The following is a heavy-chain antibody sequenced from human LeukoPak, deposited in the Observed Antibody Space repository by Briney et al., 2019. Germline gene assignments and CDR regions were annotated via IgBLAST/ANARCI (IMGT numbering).Heavy chain of an antibody. CDR3: ARDPGQVVAANYYFDY. V-gene: IGHV3-11*01. D-gene: IGHD2-15*01. CDR1: GFTFSDYY. Sequence: GGSLRLSCAASGFTFSDYYMSWIRRAPGKGLEWVSYISSSGSTIYYADSVKGRFTISRDNAKNSLYLQMNSLRAEDTAVYYCARDPGQVVAANYYFDYWGQGTLVTVSS. J-gene: IGHJ4*02. CDR2: ISSSGSTI.